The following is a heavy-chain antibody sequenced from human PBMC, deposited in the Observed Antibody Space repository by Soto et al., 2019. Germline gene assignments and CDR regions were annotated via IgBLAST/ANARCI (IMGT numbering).Heavy chain of an antibody. CDR2: IDSSGEK. CDR3: ARRHLAVAVSPWFDP. Sequence: QLTLKESGPVLVKPTEPLTLRCTVSGLSITDSEMGVSWIRQPPGQPLEWLAHIDSSGEKSYRTFLKSRLAISKDTSKSQIVLTMTNMDPADTATYYCARRHLAVAVSPWFDPWGQGIPVTVSS. CDR1: GLSITDSEMG. D-gene: IGHD6-19*01. V-gene: IGHV2-26*01. J-gene: IGHJ5*02.